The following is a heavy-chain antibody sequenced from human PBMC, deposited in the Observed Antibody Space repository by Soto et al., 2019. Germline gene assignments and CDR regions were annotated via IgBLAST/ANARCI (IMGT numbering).Heavy chain of an antibody. D-gene: IGHD3-9*01. J-gene: IGHJ4*02. Sequence: PSETLSLTCTVSGGSISSYYWSWIRQPPGKGLEWIGYIYYSGSTNYNPSLKSRVTISVDTSKNQFSLKLSSVTAADTAVYYCARNYYDILTGYPSYFDYWGQGTLVTVSS. CDR1: GGSISSYY. CDR3: ARNYYDILTGYPSYFDY. V-gene: IGHV4-59*08. CDR2: IYYSGST.